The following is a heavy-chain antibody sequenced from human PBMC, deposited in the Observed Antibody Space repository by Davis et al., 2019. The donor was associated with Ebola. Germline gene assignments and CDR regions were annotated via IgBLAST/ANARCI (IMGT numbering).Heavy chain of an antibody. CDR2: ISYDGSNK. D-gene: IGHD1-14*01. CDR3: AKDLPGGDWYFDL. V-gene: IGHV3-30*18. CDR1: GFTFSRYG. Sequence: GSLRLSCAASGFTFSRYGMHWVRQAPGKGLEWVAVISYDGSNKYYADSVKGRFTASRDNSKNTLYLQMNGLRAEDTAVYYCAKDLPGGDWYFDLWGRGTLVTVSS. J-gene: IGHJ2*01.